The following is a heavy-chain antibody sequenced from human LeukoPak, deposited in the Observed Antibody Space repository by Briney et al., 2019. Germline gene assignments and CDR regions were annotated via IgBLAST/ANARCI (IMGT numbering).Heavy chain of an antibody. V-gene: IGHV3-53*01. J-gene: IGHJ4*02. CDR2: IYNSGST. D-gene: IGHD1-26*01. CDR3: ARESYGDY. CDR1: GFTVSSNY. Sequence: GGSLRLSCAASGFTVSSNYMSWVRQAPGKGLEWVSVIYNSGSTYYADSVKGRFTISRDSSKNTLYLQMNSLRAEDTAVYYCARESYGDYWGQGTLVTVSS.